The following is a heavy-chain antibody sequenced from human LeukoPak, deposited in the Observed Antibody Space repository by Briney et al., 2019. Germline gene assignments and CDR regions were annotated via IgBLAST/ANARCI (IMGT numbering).Heavy chain of an antibody. CDR3: AKDRLGGTPDSLFDY. CDR2: ISYDGSNK. CDR1: GFTFSSYA. J-gene: IGHJ4*02. Sequence: GGSLRLSCAASGFTFSSYAMHWVRQAPGKGLEWVAVISYDGSNKYYADSVKGRFTISRDNSKNTLYLQMNSLRAEDTAVYYCAKDRLGGTPDSLFDYWGQGTLVTVSS. D-gene: IGHD1-26*01. V-gene: IGHV3-30-3*01.